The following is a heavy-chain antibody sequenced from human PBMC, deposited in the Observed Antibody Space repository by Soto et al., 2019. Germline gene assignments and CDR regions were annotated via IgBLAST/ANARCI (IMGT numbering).Heavy chain of an antibody. J-gene: IGHJ4*02. V-gene: IGHV3-21*01. Sequence: EVQLVESGGGLVKPGGSLRLSCAASGFTFSSYSMNCVRQAPGKGLEWVSSISSRSSYIYYADSVKGRFTISRDNAKNSLYLQMNSLRAEDTSVYYCARKYSGYDLAYFDYWGQGTLVTVSS. D-gene: IGHD5-12*01. CDR2: ISSRSSYI. CDR1: GFTFSSYS. CDR3: ARKYSGYDLAYFDY.